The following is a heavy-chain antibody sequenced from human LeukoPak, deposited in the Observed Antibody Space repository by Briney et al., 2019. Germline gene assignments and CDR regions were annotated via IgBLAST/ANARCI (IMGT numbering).Heavy chain of an antibody. Sequence: GGSLRLSCAASGFTFSSYAMSWVRQAPGKGLEWVSAISGSGGSTYYADSVKGRFTISRDNSKNTLYLQMNSLRAEDTAVYYCAKGPMTTVVYYYGMDVWGQGTTVTVSS. V-gene: IGHV3-23*01. D-gene: IGHD4-17*01. CDR1: GFTFSSYA. J-gene: IGHJ6*02. CDR2: ISGSGGST. CDR3: AKGPMTTVVYYYGMDV.